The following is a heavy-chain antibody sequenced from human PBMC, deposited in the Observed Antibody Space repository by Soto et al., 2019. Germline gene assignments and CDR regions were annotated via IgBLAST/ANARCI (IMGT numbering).Heavy chain of an antibody. CDR1: GGSISSSSYS. CDR3: ARRIVATETSDY. Sequence: SETLSLTCSVSGGSISSSSYSWGWIRQPPGKGLEWIGTIYYSGSTHYNPSLEGRVAISADTPNNQLSLRLSSVTAADTAVYYCARRIVATETSDYWGQGTLVTVSS. V-gene: IGHV4-39*01. CDR2: IYYSGST. D-gene: IGHD5-12*01. J-gene: IGHJ4*02.